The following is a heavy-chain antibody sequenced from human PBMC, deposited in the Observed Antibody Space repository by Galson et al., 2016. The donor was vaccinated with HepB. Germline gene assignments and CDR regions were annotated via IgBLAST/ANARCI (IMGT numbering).Heavy chain of an antibody. V-gene: IGHV3-15*05. CDR1: GSTFTNVW. CDR3: ATGGPLGSYFDN. J-gene: IGHJ4*02. D-gene: IGHD1-26*01. Sequence: SLRLSCAVSGSTFTNVWMSWVRQAPGKGLEWVARIRSKRDAETADYVAAVRGRFTISRDDSEKKVYLRMNSLKSEDTAVYHCATGGPLGSYFDNWGQGTLVTVSS. CDR2: IRSKRDAETA.